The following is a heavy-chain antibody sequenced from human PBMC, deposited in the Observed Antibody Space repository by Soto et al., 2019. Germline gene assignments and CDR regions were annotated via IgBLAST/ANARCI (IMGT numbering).Heavy chain of an antibody. J-gene: IGHJ1*01. D-gene: IGHD5-12*01. Sequence: EVQLVESGGGVVQPGGSLTLSCLAYGVIFSNNWMIWVRQAPGQGLQWVANIKYDGSETYYEDSVKGRFRISSENAKSYVYLHINRLRVDYAAVYFCVRGLYSRSFWGQGTLVTVSS. V-gene: IGHV3-7*03. CDR2: IKYDGSET. CDR3: VRGLYSRSF. CDR1: GVIFSNNW.